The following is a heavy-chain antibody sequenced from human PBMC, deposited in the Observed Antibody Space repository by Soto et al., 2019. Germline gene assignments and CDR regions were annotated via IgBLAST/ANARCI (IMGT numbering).Heavy chain of an antibody. Sequence: QVQLVQSGAEVKKPGSSVKVSCTASGGTFSSYAISWVGQAPGQGLEWMGGIIPIFGTADYAQKFQGRVTITAAESTSTADMELSSLRSENTAVYYCATAVLLLSYCYGMDVWGQGTTVTVSS. J-gene: IGHJ6*02. CDR1: GGTFSSYA. CDR3: ATAVLLLSYCYGMDV. CDR2: IIPIFGTA. D-gene: IGHD2-15*01. V-gene: IGHV1-69*12.